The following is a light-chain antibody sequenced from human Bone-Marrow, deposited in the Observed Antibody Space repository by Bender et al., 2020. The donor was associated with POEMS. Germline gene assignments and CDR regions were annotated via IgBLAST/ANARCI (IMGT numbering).Light chain of an antibody. CDR1: SSNIGAGYD. V-gene: IGLV1-40*01. CDR2: GNN. CDR3: QSSDSSLSGSVV. Sequence: QSVLTQPPSVSGAPGQRVTIFCTGSSSNIGAGYDVHWYQQFPGTAPKLLIFGNNNRPSGVPDRFSGSTSGTSASLAITGLQAEDEADYYCQSSDSSLSGSVVFGGGTKLTVL. J-gene: IGLJ2*01.